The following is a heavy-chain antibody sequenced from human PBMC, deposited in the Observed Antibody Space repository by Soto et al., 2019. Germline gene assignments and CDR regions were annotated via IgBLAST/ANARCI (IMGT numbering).Heavy chain of an antibody. J-gene: IGHJ6*03. CDR2: IYYSGST. CDR1: GGSISSYY. D-gene: IGHD6-13*01. Sequence: SETLSLTCTVSGGSISSYYWSWIRQPPGKGLEWIGYIYYSGSTNYNPSLKCRVTISVDTSKNQFSLKLSAVTAADTAMYYCARHEAAAGKEYYYYYYMDVWGKGTTVTVSS. CDR3: ARHEAAAGKEYYYYYYMDV. V-gene: IGHV4-59*08.